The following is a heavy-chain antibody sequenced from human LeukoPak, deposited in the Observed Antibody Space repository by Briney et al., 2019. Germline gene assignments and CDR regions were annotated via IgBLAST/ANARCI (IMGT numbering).Heavy chain of an antibody. Sequence: QPGGSLRLSCAASGFTFSSDAMSWVRQAPGRGLQWVSSISGDGRDTFYADSVKGRFTVSRDNSKTTMFLQMNSLRVEDTALYYCARGARLQPMGEFWGQGTLVTVSS. CDR2: ISGDGRDT. V-gene: IGHV3-23*01. J-gene: IGHJ4*02. CDR3: ARGARLQPMGEF. CDR1: GFTFSSDA. D-gene: IGHD4-11*01.